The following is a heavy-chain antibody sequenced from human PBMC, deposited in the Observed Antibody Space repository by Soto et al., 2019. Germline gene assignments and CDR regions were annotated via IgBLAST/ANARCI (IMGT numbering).Heavy chain of an antibody. CDR1: GGSISSYY. CDR2: FFYSGST. Sequence: QVQLQESGPGLVKPSETLSLTCTVSGGSISSYYWSWIRQPPGKGLEWIGYFFYSGSTNYNPSLKGRAPISVDTPKNKCARKLNPGTAADTAVYYFARGVYPSINSWGQGTRSPSPQ. V-gene: IGHV4-59*01. J-gene: IGHJ4*02. CDR3: ARGVYPSINS.